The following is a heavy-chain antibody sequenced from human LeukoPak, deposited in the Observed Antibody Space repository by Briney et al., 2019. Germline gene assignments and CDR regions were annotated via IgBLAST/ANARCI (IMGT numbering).Heavy chain of an antibody. Sequence: ASVKVFCKASGYTFTYYYIHWVRQAPGQGLEWMGWINPHSGGTSYAQKFQGRVTVTRDTSISTAYMELSRLTSDDTAFYYCAKEIYFYDTSGYVGDWGQGTLVTVSS. V-gene: IGHV1-2*02. CDR3: AKEIYFYDTSGYVGD. D-gene: IGHD3-22*01. J-gene: IGHJ4*02. CDR1: GYTFTYYY. CDR2: INPHSGGT.